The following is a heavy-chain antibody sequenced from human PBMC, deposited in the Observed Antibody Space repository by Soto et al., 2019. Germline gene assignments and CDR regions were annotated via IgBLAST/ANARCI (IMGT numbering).Heavy chain of an antibody. V-gene: IGHV3-21*01. Sequence: GGSLRLSCAASEFTFSSYNMNWVRQAPGKGLERVSSISSSSSYIFYADSVKGRFTISRDNAKNSLYLQMNSLRAEDTAVYFCVRLIAAPKYYLDYWGQGTLVTVSS. CDR3: VRLIAAPKYYLDY. D-gene: IGHD6-13*01. CDR1: EFTFSSYN. J-gene: IGHJ4*02. CDR2: ISSSSSYI.